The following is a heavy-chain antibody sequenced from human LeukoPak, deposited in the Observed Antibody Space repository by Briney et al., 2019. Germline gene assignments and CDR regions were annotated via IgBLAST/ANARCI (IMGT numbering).Heavy chain of an antibody. CDR2: MSGSGGST. V-gene: IGHV3-23*01. CDR1: GFTFSSYA. D-gene: IGHD4-17*01. J-gene: IGHJ4*02. Sequence: PGGSLRLSCAASGFTFSSYAMNWVRQAPGKGLEWVSVMSGSGGSTYYADSVKGRFTISRDNSKNTLYLQVNSLRAEDTAVYYCAKAADYGDYKVALHYWGQGTLVTVSS. CDR3: AKAADYGDYKVALHY.